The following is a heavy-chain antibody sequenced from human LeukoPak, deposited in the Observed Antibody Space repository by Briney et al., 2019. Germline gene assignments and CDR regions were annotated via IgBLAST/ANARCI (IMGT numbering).Heavy chain of an antibody. J-gene: IGHJ4*02. V-gene: IGHV1-18*01. CDR3: ARDGHLQEGVIFQWSKTFDY. Sequence: GASVTVSCKASGYTFTSYGISWVRQAPGQGLEWMGWISAYNGNTNYAQKLQGRVTTTTDTSTSTAYMELRSLRSDDTAVYYCARDGHLQEGVIFQWSKTFDYWGQGTLVTVSS. D-gene: IGHD3-10*01. CDR2: ISAYNGNT. CDR1: GYTFTSYG.